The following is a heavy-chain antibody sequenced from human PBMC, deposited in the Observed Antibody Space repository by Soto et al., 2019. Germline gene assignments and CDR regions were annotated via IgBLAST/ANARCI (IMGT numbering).Heavy chain of an antibody. CDR1: GYTFTSYD. J-gene: IGHJ6*02. V-gene: IGHV1-8*01. D-gene: IGHD3-3*01. Sequence: QVQLVQSGAEVKKPGASVKVSCKASGYTFTSYDINWVRQATGQGLEWMGWMNPNNGNTGYAQKFQGRVTMTRNTSTSTAYMELSSLRSEDTAVYYCARQYYDFWSGYNYGMDVWGQGTTVTVSS. CDR3: ARQYYDFWSGYNYGMDV. CDR2: MNPNNGNT.